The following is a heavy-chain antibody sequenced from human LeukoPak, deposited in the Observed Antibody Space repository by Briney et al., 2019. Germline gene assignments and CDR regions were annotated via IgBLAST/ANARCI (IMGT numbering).Heavy chain of an antibody. D-gene: IGHD4-17*01. Sequence: QPGGSLRLSCAASGFTVSSNYMSWVRQAPGKGLEWGAVIWYDGSNKYYADSVKGRFTISRDNSKNTLYLQMNSLRAEDTAVYYCARNYGDSPDYWGQGTLVTVSS. J-gene: IGHJ4*02. CDR2: IWYDGSNK. V-gene: IGHV3-33*08. CDR1: GFTVSSNY. CDR3: ARNYGDSPDY.